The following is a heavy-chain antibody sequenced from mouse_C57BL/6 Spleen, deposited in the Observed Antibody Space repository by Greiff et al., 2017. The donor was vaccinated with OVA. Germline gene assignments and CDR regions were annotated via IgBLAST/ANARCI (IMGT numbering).Heavy chain of an antibody. CDR1: GFTFSSYG. CDR3: ARRVGDY. Sequence: EVKLVESGGDLVKPGGSLKLSCAASGFTFSSYGMSWVRQTPDKRLEWVATISSGGSYTYYPDSVKGRFTISRDNAKNTLYLQMSSLKSEDTAMYYCARRVGDYWGQGTTLTVSS. D-gene: IGHD1-1*01. V-gene: IGHV5-6*02. J-gene: IGHJ2*01. CDR2: ISSGGSYT.